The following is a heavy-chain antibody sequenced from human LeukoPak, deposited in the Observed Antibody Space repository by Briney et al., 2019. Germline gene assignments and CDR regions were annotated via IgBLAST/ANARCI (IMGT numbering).Heavy chain of an antibody. CDR1: GFILSNTY. CDR2: IYYSGST. Sequence: GSLRLSCAASGFILSNTYMTWVRQAPGKGLEWIGYIYYSGSTNYNPSLKSRVTISVDTSKNQFSLTLSSVTAADTAVYYCARVLGYYDSLVAFDIWGQGTMVTVS. CDR3: ARVLGYYDSLVAFDI. J-gene: IGHJ3*02. V-gene: IGHV4-59*01. D-gene: IGHD3-22*01.